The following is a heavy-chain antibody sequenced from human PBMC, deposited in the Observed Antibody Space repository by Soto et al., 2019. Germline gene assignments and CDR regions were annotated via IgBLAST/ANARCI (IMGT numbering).Heavy chain of an antibody. CDR3: ARGGYAASDL. V-gene: IGHV1-8*01. Sequence: ASVKVSCKASGYTLTSHDINWVRQATGQGLEWMGWLNPNTGDTGYAQKFQGRLSMTRNTSISTAYMELSSLRSEDTAVYYCARGGYAASDLWGQGTLVTVSS. CDR1: GYTLTSHD. CDR2: LNPNTGDT. D-gene: IGHD5-12*01. J-gene: IGHJ4*03.